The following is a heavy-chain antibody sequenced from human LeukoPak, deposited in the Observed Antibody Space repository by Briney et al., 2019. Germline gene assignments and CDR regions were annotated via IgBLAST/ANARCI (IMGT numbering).Heavy chain of an antibody. CDR1: GFTFSNYA. CDR3: AKDKKGAAAGMDWFDP. CDR2: ISGSGGST. V-gene: IGHV3-23*01. D-gene: IGHD6-13*01. J-gene: IGHJ5*02. Sequence: PGGSLRLSCAASGFTFSNYAMSWVRQAPGKGLEWVSAISGSGGSTYYADSVKGRFTISRDSSKNTLYLQMNSLRAEDTAVYYCAKDKKGAAAGMDWFDPWGQGTLVTVSS.